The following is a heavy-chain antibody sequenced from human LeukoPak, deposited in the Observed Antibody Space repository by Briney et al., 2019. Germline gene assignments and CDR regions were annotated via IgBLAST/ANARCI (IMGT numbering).Heavy chain of an antibody. D-gene: IGHD6-13*01. V-gene: IGHV4-59*01. Sequence: MPSETLSLTCTVSGGSISSYYWSWIRQPPGKGLEWIGYIYYSGSTNYNPSLKSRVTISVDTSKNQFSLKLSSVTAAETAVYYCASGIASFDYWGQGTLVTVSS. CDR3: ASGIASFDY. J-gene: IGHJ4*02. CDR2: IYYSGST. CDR1: GGSISSYY.